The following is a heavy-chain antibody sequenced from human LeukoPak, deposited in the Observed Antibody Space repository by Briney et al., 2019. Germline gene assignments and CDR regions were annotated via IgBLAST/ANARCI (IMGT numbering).Heavy chain of an antibody. J-gene: IGHJ4*02. CDR1: GFTFSSYW. D-gene: IGHD3-10*01. CDR3: ARVGYYGSGSFDY. Sequence: GGSLRLSCAASGFTFSSYWMSWVRQAPGKGLEWVANIKQDGSEKYYVDSVKGRFTISRDNVKNSLYLQMNSLRAEDTAVYYCARVGYYGSGSFDYWGQGTLVTVSS. CDR2: IKQDGSEK. V-gene: IGHV3-7*01.